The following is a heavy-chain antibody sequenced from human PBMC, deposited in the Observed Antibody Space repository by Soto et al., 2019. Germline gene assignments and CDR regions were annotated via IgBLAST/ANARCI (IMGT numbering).Heavy chain of an antibody. V-gene: IGHV3-15*07. Sequence: PGGSLRLSCAASGFTFNKAWMNWVRQAPGGRLEWVGRVKSVSDGGAVDYAAPVKGRFTISRDDSKDTLYVQMNSLKTEDTAIYYWVLGWPGINYSYSLDVWGQGTRSPSPQ. CDR3: VLGWPGINYSYSLDV. CDR2: VKSVSDGGAV. J-gene: IGHJ6*01. CDR1: GFTFNKAW. D-gene: IGHD6-19*01.